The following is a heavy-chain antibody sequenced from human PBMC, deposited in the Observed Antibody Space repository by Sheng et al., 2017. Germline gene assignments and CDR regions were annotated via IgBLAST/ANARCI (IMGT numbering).Heavy chain of an antibody. V-gene: IGHV4-34*01. CDR3: ARNIVGATTYIDN. CDR1: GGSFRDYY. D-gene: IGHD1-26*01. Sequence: QVQLQQWGAGLLKPSETLSLTCAVYGGSFRDYYWNWIRQPPGEGLEWIGEINHSGTTNYNPSLKSRVAISVDTSKKQFSLKLTSVIAADTAVYYCARNIVGATTYIDNLGQGTLVTVSS. J-gene: IGHJ4*02. CDR2: INHSGTT.